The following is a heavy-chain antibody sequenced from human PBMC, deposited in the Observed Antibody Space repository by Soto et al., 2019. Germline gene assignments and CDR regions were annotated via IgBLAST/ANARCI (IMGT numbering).Heavy chain of an antibody. V-gene: IGHV1-2*02. Sequence: QVQMVQSGAEVKKPGASVKVSCKASGHTFTGHHMHWVRQAPGQGLEWMGLIDLDIGDTKYAQKFQGRVTSTSDTSNTTAYMELRGLRSDDTAVEYFALEPTGTAGFDYWGQGTLVTVSS. D-gene: IGHD2-21*02. CDR2: IDLDIGDT. CDR1: GHTFTGHH. CDR3: ALEPTGTAGFDY. J-gene: IGHJ4*02.